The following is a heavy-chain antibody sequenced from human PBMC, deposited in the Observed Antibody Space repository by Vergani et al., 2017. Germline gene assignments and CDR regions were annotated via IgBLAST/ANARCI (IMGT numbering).Heavy chain of an antibody. CDR3: AREDTAMVRYYFDY. Sequence: EVQLVESGGGLVQPGRSLRLSCAASGFTFDDYAMHWVRQAPGKGLEGVSGISWNSGSIGYADSVTGRFTISRDNAKNSLYLQMNSLRAEDTAVYYCAREDTAMVRYYFDYWGQGTLVTVSS. CDR2: ISWNSGSI. J-gene: IGHJ4*02. CDR1: GFTFDDYA. V-gene: IGHV3-9*01. D-gene: IGHD5-18*01.